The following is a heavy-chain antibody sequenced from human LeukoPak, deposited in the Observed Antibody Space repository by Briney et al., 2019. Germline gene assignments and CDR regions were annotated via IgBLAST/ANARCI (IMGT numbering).Heavy chain of an antibody. Sequence: SVKVSCKASGGTFSSYAISWVRQAPAQGLEWMGGIIPIFGTANYAQKFQGRVTITADESTSTAYMELSSLRSEDPAVYYCATGPRGYSYVPLDYWGQGTLVTVSS. CDR2: IIPIFGTA. J-gene: IGHJ4*02. V-gene: IGHV1-69*01. D-gene: IGHD5-18*01. CDR1: GGTFSSYA. CDR3: ATGPRGYSYVPLDY.